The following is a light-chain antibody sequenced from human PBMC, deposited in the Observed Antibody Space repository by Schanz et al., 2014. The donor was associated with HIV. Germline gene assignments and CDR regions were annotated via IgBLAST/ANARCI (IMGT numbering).Light chain of an antibody. CDR3: SSYAGSNNVV. Sequence: QSALTQPRSVSGSPGQSVTISCTGTNSDVGDYYYVSWYQHHPGRAPKLMIYDVTTRPSGVSNRFSGSKSGNTASLTVSGLLAEDEADYYCSSYAGSNNVVFGGGTKLTVL. J-gene: IGLJ2*01. CDR1: NSDVGDYYY. V-gene: IGLV2-11*01. CDR2: DVT.